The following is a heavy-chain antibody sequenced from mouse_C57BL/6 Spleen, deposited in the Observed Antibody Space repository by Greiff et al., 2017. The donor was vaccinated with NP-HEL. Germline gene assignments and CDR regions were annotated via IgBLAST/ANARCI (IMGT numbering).Heavy chain of an antibody. CDR2: IDPSDSET. V-gene: IGHV1-52*01. D-gene: IGHD1-1*01. CDR3: ARYPTVVAPDY. Sequence: QVQLQQPGAELVRPGSSVKLSCKASGYTFTSYWMHWVKQRPIQGLEWIGNIDPSDSETHYNQKFKDKATLTVDKSSSTAYMQLSSLTSEDSAVYYCARYPTVVAPDYWGQGTTLTVSS. J-gene: IGHJ2*01. CDR1: GYTFTSYW.